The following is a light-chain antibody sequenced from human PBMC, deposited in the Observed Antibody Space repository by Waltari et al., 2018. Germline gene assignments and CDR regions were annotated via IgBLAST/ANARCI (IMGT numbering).Light chain of an antibody. Sequence: IVMTQSPLSLPVTPGEPASISCRSRQSLTRSNGYNYLDWYLQKPGQSPQLLIYLGSNRASGVPDRFSGSGSGTDFTLKINRVEAEDVGVYYCMQALQTPWTFGQGTKVEIK. V-gene: IGKV2-28*01. CDR2: LGS. CDR3: MQALQTPWT. CDR1: QSLTRSNGYNY. J-gene: IGKJ1*01.